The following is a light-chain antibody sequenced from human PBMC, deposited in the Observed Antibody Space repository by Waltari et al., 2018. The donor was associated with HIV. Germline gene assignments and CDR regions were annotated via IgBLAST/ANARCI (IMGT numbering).Light chain of an antibody. V-gene: IGLV2-14*03. CDR1: RDDVGYYIY. Sequence: QSAMTKPASVPGPPGLTSAISCTGNRDDVGYYIYFPWYQQHPGKFPKLVIYDVTSRPSGVSNRFSGSKSGNTASLTISGLRADDEADYYCSSYVGSSTSWLFGGGTKLTV. CDR2: DVT. CDR3: SSYVGSSTSWL. J-gene: IGLJ3*02.